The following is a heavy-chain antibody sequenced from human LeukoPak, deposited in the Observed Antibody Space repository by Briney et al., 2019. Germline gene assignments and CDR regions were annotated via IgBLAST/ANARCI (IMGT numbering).Heavy chain of an antibody. J-gene: IGHJ4*02. Sequence: PSQTLSLTCTVSGGSISSGGYYWSWIRQHPGKGLEWIGYIYYSGSTYYNPSLKSRVTISVDTSKNQFSLKLSSVTAADTAVYYCARSSGRYSYGSIDYWGQGTLVTVSS. CDR2: IYYSGST. CDR3: ARSSGRYSYGSIDY. CDR1: GGSISSGGYY. D-gene: IGHD5-18*01. V-gene: IGHV4-31*03.